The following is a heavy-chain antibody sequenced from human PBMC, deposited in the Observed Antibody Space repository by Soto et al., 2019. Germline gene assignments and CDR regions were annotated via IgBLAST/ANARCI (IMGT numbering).Heavy chain of an antibody. CDR2: ISYSGTT. V-gene: IGHV4-59*08. CDR3: ARHCSSNSCLVY. Sequence: PSETLSLTCSVSGGSISSHSWSWIRQPPGKGLEWIGYISYSGTTNYNPSLKSRVTISLDTSKNQFSLKLSSVTAADTAVYYCARHCSSNSCLVYWGQGALVTVSS. J-gene: IGHJ4*02. CDR1: GGSISSHS. D-gene: IGHD2-2*01.